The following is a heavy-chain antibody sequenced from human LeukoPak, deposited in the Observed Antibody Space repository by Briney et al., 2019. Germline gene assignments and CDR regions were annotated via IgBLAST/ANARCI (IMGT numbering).Heavy chain of an antibody. D-gene: IGHD2-21*01. V-gene: IGHV4-59*01. Sequence: SETLSLTCTVSGGSISSYYWSWIRQPPGKGLEWIGYIYYSGSTNYNPSLKSRVTISVDTSKNQFSLKLSSVTAADTAVYYCARGKVLWGDPLRVYYFDYWGQGTLVTVSS. J-gene: IGHJ4*02. CDR3: ARGKVLWGDPLRVYYFDY. CDR2: IYYSGST. CDR1: GGSISSYY.